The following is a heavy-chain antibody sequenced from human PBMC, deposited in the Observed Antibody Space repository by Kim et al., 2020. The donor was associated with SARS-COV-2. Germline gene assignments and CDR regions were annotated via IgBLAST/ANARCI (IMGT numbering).Heavy chain of an antibody. Sequence: YADSVKGRFTISRDNAKNSLYLQMNSLRAEDTAVYYCARGGSPGKRWFDPWGQGTLVTVSS. J-gene: IGHJ5*02. D-gene: IGHD2-15*01. V-gene: IGHV3-11*06. CDR3: ARGGSPGKRWFDP.